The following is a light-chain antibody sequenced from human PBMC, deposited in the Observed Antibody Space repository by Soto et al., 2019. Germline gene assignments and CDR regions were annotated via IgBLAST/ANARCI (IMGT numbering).Light chain of an antibody. Sequence: EIVLTQSPGTLSLSPGERATLSCRATQSVTSSYLAWYQQKPGQAPRRLIYGASSRATGIPDRFSGSGSGTDFTLTISRLEPEDFAVYYCQQYGSSPLYTFGQGTK. CDR2: GAS. CDR3: QQYGSSPLYT. V-gene: IGKV3-20*01. J-gene: IGKJ2*01. CDR1: QSVTSSY.